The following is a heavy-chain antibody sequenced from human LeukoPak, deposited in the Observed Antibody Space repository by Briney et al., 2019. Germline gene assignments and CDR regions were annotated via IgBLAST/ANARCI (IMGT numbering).Heavy chain of an antibody. CDR3: AREVPGYYGSGTYHIVGTYFDY. Sequence: SETLSLTCTVSGDSISNYYWGWIRQPPGKGLEWIGYIYYSGITNYNPSLKSRVTISVDTSKNQFSLKLSSVTAADTAVYYCAREVPGYYGSGTYHIVGTYFDYWGQGTLVTVSS. V-gene: IGHV4-59*01. J-gene: IGHJ4*02. D-gene: IGHD3-10*01. CDR2: IYYSGIT. CDR1: GDSISNYY.